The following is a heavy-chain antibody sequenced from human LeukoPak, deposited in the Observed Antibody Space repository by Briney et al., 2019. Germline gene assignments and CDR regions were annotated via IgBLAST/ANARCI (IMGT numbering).Heavy chain of an antibody. CDR2: ISPDDPDT. CDR3: ARLESSTASGFDF. V-gene: IGHV5-51*01. J-gene: IGHJ4*02. D-gene: IGHD3-16*02. CDR1: GYGFTNYW. Sequence: GESLKISCKASGYGFTNYWIAWVRQMPGKGLEWMGIISPDDPDTRYSPSFQGQVTVSADKSITTASLQWSSLKASDTAVYYCARLESSTASGFDFWGQGTLVTVSS.